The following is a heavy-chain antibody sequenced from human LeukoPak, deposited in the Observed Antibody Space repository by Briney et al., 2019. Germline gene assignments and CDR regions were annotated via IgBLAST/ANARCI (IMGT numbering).Heavy chain of an antibody. CDR2: ISYDGSNK. Sequence: GGSLRLSCAASGFTFSSYAMHWVRQAPGKGLEWVAVISYDGSNKYYRDSVKGRFTISRDNSKNTLYLQMNSLRAEDTAVYYCARAGYSSGWYEDYWGQGTLVTVSS. V-gene: IGHV3-30*04. CDR3: ARAGYSSGWYEDY. D-gene: IGHD6-19*01. J-gene: IGHJ4*02. CDR1: GFTFSSYA.